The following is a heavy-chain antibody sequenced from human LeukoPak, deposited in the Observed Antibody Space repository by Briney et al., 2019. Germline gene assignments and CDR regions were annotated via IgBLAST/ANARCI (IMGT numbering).Heavy chain of an antibody. CDR1: GFTFSSLW. CDR2: INSDGCKS. D-gene: IGHD1-20*01. V-gene: IGHV3-74*01. CDR3: ASSFRITGTTYYY. J-gene: IGHJ4*02. Sequence: SGGSLRLSCAASGFTFSSLWMHWVRQLPGEGLVWVAHINSDGCKSTYADSVKGRFTISRDSAENTVYLQMNSLGAEDTAVYYCASSFRITGTTYYYWGQGTQVTVSS.